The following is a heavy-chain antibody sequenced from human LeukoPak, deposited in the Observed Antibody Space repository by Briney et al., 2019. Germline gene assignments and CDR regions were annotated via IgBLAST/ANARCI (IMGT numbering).Heavy chain of an antibody. CDR1: GYTFTNYG. CDR3: ARALGIATLDY. J-gene: IGHJ4*02. Sequence: ASVKVSCKASGYTFTNYGISWVRQAPGQGLEWMGWISAYNGDTNYAQQFQGRVTMTTDTSTSTAYMELRSLRSDDTAVYYCARALGIATLDYWGQETLVTVSS. V-gene: IGHV1-18*01. CDR2: ISAYNGDT. D-gene: IGHD6-13*01.